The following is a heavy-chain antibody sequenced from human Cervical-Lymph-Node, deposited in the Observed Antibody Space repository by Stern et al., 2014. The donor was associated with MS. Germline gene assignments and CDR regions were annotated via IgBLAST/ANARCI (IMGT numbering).Heavy chain of an antibody. D-gene: IGHD6-13*01. CDR1: GYSISSGYY. CDR3: AREEQQLVHGNWFDP. V-gene: IGHV4-38-2*02. CDR2: IYHSGST. Sequence: QVQLQESGPGLVKPSETLSLTCTVSGYSISSGYYWGWIRQPPGKGLEWIGTIYHSGSTYYQPSLKSRVTISADTSKNQFSMKLSSVTAADTAVYYCAREEQQLVHGNWFDPWGQGTLVTVSS. J-gene: IGHJ5*02.